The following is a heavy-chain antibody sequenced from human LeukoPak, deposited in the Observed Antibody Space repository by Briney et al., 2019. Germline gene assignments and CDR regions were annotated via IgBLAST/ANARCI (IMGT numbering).Heavy chain of an antibody. V-gene: IGHV3-30-3*01. CDR1: GFTFRSYA. Sequence: PGGSLRLSCAASGFTFRSYAMYWVRQAPGKGLEWVAVISYDGSNKYYADSVKGRFTISRDNSKNTLYLQMNSLRAEDTAVYHCARDQMAKRITTIVVAKIFDYWGQGTLVTVSS. D-gene: IGHD3-22*01. J-gene: IGHJ4*02. CDR2: ISYDGSNK. CDR3: ARDQMAKRITTIVVAKIFDY.